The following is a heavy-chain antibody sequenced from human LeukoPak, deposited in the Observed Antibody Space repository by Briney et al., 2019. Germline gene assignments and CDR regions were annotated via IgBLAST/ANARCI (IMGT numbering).Heavy chain of an antibody. CDR2: IYYSGRT. Sequence: PGGSLRLSCAASGFTFSNYEMNWVRQPPGKGLECIGSIYYSGRTYYNPSLKSRVTISVDTSKNQFSLKLTSVTAADTAVYYCVRIEYSSSIDYWGQGTLVTVSS. V-gene: IGHV4-39*07. J-gene: IGHJ4*02. D-gene: IGHD6-6*01. CDR3: VRIEYSSSIDY. CDR1: GFTFSNYE.